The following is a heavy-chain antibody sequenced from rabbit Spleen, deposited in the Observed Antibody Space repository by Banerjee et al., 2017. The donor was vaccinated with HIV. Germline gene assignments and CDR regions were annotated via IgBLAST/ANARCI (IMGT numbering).Heavy chain of an antibody. V-gene: IGHV1S40*01. CDR3: ARDLVAVIGWNFGL. D-gene: IGHD1-1*01. CDR1: GFSFSSSYY. CDR2: IYGGTTDTT. J-gene: IGHJ4*01. Sequence: QSLEESGGGLVQPEGSLTLTCTASGFSFSSSYYMCWVRQAPGKGLEWIACIYGGTTDTTYYPSWAKGRFTIAKTSSTTVTLRMTSLTAADTATYFCARDLVAVIGWNFGLWGQGTLVTVS.